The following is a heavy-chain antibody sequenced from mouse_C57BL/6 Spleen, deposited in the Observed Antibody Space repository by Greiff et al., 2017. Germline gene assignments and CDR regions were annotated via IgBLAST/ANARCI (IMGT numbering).Heavy chain of an antibody. V-gene: IGHV1-55*01. Sequence: QVHVKQPGAELVKPGASVTMSCKASGYTFTSYWITWVKQRPGQGLEWIGAIYPGSGSTAYNEKFKSKATLTVDTSSSTASMQLSSLTSEDSAVYSCATYVFVTSFDYWGQGTTLTVSS. J-gene: IGHJ2*01. D-gene: IGHD2-12*01. CDR3: ATYVFVTSFDY. CDR2: IYPGSGST. CDR1: GYTFTSYW.